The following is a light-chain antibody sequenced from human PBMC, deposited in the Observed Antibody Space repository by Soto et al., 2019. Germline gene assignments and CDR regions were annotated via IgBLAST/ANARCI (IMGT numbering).Light chain of an antibody. J-gene: IGKJ1*01. V-gene: IGKV3-20*01. CDR3: QQYDSSPKT. Sequence: EIVLTQSPGTLSLSPGERATLSCRASQSVTSNYLAWYQQKPGQAPRILIFAASSRATGIPDRFSGSGSGTDFTLTISRLEPEDFAVYYCQQYDSSPKTFGQGTKVDIK. CDR2: AAS. CDR1: QSVTSNY.